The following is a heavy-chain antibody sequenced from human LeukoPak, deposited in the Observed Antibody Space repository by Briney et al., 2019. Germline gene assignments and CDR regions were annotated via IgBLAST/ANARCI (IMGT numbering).Heavy chain of an antibody. D-gene: IGHD6-13*01. CDR3: AKDSSLAAAGGYYYYGMDV. CDR2: ISGDGGST. CDR1: GFTFDDYA. V-gene: IGHV3-43*02. Sequence: GGSLRLSCAASGFTFDDYAMHWVRQAPGKGLEWVSLISGDGGSTYYADSVKGRFTTSRDNSKNSLYLQMNILRTEDTALYYCAKDSSLAAAGGYYYYGMDVWGQGTTVTVSS. J-gene: IGHJ6*02.